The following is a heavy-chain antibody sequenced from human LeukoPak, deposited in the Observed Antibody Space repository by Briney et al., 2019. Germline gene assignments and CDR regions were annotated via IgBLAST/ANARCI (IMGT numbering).Heavy chain of an antibody. V-gene: IGHV1-2*02. Sequence: ASVKVSCKASGYTFTGYYMHWVRQAPGQGLEWMGWINPNSGGTNYAQKFQGRVTMTRDTSISTAYMELSRLRSDDTAVYYCARADGYNSVDWFDPWGQGTLVTVSS. J-gene: IGHJ5*02. D-gene: IGHD5-12*01. CDR1: GYTFTGYY. CDR3: ARADGYNSVDWFDP. CDR2: INPNSGGT.